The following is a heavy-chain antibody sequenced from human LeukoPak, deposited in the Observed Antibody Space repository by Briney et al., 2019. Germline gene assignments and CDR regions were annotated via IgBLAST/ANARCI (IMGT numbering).Heavy chain of an antibody. V-gene: IGHV1-69*02. CDR2: IIPILGIA. J-gene: IGHJ4*02. Sequence: GSSVKVSCKASGGTFSSYTISWVRQAPGQGLEWMGRIIPILGIANYAQKFQGRVTITADKSTSTAYMELSSLRSEDTAVYYCATSIGEVERPPTDYWGQGALVTVPS. CDR3: ATSIGEVERPPTDY. CDR1: GGTFSSYT. D-gene: IGHD5-24*01.